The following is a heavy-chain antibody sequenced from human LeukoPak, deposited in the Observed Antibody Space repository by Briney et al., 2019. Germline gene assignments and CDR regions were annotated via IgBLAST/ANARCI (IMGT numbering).Heavy chain of an antibody. CDR2: INHSGST. D-gene: IGHD6-25*01. Sequence: SEALSLTCAVYGGSFSGYYWSWIRQPPGKGLEWIGEINHSGSTNYNPSLKSRVTISVDTSKNQFSLKLSSVTAADTAVYYCARDKGSSGLDYWGQGTLVTVSS. V-gene: IGHV4-34*01. CDR1: GGSFSGYY. CDR3: ARDKGSSGLDY. J-gene: IGHJ4*02.